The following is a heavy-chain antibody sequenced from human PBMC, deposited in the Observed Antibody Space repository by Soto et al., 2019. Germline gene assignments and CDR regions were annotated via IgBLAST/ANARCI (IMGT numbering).Heavy chain of an antibody. CDR2: ISGSGGST. J-gene: IGHJ4*02. D-gene: IGHD3-22*01. CDR3: AKDLRTPFSLITMIVVRGFDY. CDR1: GFTFSSYA. V-gene: IGHV3-23*01. Sequence: EVQLLESGGGLVQPGGSLRLSCAASGFTFSSYAMSWVRQAPGKGLEWVSAISGSGGSTYYADSVKGRFTISRDNSKNTLYLQMNSLRAEDTAVYYCAKDLRTPFSLITMIVVRGFDYWGQGTLVTVSS.